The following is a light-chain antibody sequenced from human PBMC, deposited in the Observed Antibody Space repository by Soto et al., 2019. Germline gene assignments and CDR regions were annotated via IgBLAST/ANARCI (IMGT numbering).Light chain of an antibody. V-gene: IGLV1-47*02. Sequence: QSVLTQPPSASGTPGQKVFISCSGSSSNIGGTNYAYWYQQLPGAAPKLLMHSNNLRPSGVPERISGSKVGTAASLAISGLRSEDEADYYCQSYDSSLSGLYVFGTGTKVTVL. J-gene: IGLJ1*01. CDR1: SSNIGGTNY. CDR2: SNN. CDR3: QSYDSSLSGLYV.